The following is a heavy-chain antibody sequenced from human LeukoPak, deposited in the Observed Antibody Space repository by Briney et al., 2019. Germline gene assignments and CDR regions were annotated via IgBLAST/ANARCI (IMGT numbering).Heavy chain of an antibody. Sequence: PGGSLRLSCAASGFTFSSYSLNWVRQAPGKGLEWVSFISSSSITIYYADSVKGRFTISRDNAEKSLYLQMNSLRAEDTAVYYCARDWGGFYSAIDYWGQGTLVTVSS. V-gene: IGHV3-48*04. D-gene: IGHD2-15*01. CDR3: ARDWGGFYSAIDY. J-gene: IGHJ4*02. CDR2: ISSSSITI. CDR1: GFTFSSYS.